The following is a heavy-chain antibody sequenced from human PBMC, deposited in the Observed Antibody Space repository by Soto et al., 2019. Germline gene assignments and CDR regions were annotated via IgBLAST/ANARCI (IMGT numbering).Heavy chain of an antibody. CDR3: ARGDSGYDLTRPDNWFDP. V-gene: IGHV1-46*01. CDR1: GYTFTSYY. D-gene: IGHD5-12*01. J-gene: IGHJ5*02. Sequence: GAAVKVSCKASGYTFTSYYMHWVRQAPGQGLEWMGIINPSGGSTSYAQKFQGRVTMTRDTSTSTVYMGLSSLRSEDTAVYYCARGDSGYDLTRPDNWFDPWGQGTLVTVSS. CDR2: INPSGGST.